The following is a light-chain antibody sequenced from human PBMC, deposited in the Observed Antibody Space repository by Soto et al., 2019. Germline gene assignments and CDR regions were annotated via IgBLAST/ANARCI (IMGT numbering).Light chain of an antibody. CDR1: QSGSSSY. J-gene: IGKJ1*01. Sequence: EIVLTQSPGTLSLSPEERSTLSFKASQSGSSSYLAWYQQKPGQAPRLLIYGASSRATGIPDRFSGSGSGTDFTLTISRLEPEDFAVYYCQQYGTSPWTFGQGTKVDIK. CDR3: QQYGTSPWT. V-gene: IGKV3-20*01. CDR2: GAS.